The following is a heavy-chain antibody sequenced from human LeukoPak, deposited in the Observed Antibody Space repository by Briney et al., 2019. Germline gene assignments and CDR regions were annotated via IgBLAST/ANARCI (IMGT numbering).Heavy chain of an antibody. CDR3: AKWGDYDVLTGYYVSDY. Sequence: GSLRLSCAASGFTFSNYAMSWVRQAPGKGLEWVSAITGSGGNTYYADSVKGRFTISRDNSKNTVFLQMNSLRAEDTAVYYCAKWGDYDVLTGYYVSDYWGQGTLVTVSS. CDR1: GFTFSNYA. V-gene: IGHV3-23*01. D-gene: IGHD3-9*01. CDR2: ITGSGGNT. J-gene: IGHJ4*02.